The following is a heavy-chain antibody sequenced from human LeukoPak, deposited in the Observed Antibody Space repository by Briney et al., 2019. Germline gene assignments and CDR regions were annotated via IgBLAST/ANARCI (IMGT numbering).Heavy chain of an antibody. Sequence: PSETLSLTPTVPGGSISSYNWSWIRQPPGKGLEWIGYIYYSGSTNYNPSLKSRVTISVDTSKNQFSLKLSSVTAADTAVYYCARDKFTYGYWGQGTLVTVSS. J-gene: IGHJ4*02. D-gene: IGHD4-17*01. CDR2: IYYSGST. CDR3: ARDKFTYGY. V-gene: IGHV4-59*01. CDR1: GGSISSYN.